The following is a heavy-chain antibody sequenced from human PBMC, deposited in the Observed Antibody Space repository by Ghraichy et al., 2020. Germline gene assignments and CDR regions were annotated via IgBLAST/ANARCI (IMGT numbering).Heavy chain of an antibody. CDR1: GGSISSYY. Sequence: SETLSLTCTVSGGSISSYYWSWIRQPPGKGLEWIGYIYTSGSTNYNPSLKSRVTISVDTSKNQFSLKLSSVTAADTAVYYCARHRGYCSSTSCYGPGVATLDYWGQGTLVTVSS. CDR2: IYTSGST. CDR3: ARHRGYCSSTSCYGPGVATLDY. V-gene: IGHV4-4*09. D-gene: IGHD2-2*01. J-gene: IGHJ4*02.